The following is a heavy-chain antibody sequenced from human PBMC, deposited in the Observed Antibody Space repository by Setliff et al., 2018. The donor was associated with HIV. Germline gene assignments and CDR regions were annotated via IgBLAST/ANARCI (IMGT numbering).Heavy chain of an antibody. J-gene: IGHJ3*02. CDR2: IYYSGST. CDR1: GGSISSSSYY. CDR3: ARLRGAFGI. V-gene: IGHV4-39*01. Sequence: SETLSLTCTVSGGSISSSSYYWGWIRQPPGKGLEWIGSIYYSGSTYYNPSLKSRVTISVDTSKNQFSLKLSSVTAADTAVYYCARLRGAFGIWGQGTMVTV.